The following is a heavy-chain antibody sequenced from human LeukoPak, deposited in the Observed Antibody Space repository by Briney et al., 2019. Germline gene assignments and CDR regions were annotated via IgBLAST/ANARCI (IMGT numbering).Heavy chain of an antibody. CDR3: ARGDSSGYYYVWFDY. D-gene: IGHD3-22*01. Sequence: ASVTVSFKASGYTFTVYYMHWVRQAPGQGLEWMGWINPNSGGTNYAQKFQGRVTMTRDTSISTAYMELSRLRSDDTAVYYCARGDSSGYYYVWFDYWGQGTLVTVSS. CDR2: INPNSGGT. CDR1: GYTFTVYY. J-gene: IGHJ4*02. V-gene: IGHV1-2*02.